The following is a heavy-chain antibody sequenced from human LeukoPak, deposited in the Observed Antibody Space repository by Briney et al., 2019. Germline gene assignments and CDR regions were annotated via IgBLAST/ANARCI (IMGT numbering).Heavy chain of an antibody. CDR1: GYTFTSYY. V-gene: IGHV1-46*01. J-gene: IGHJ4*02. Sequence: ASVKVSYKASGYTFTSYYMHWVRQAPGQGLEWMGIINPSGGSTSCAQKFQGRVTMTRDTSTSTVYMELSSLRSEDTAVYYCARDQSWGSGIDYWGQGTLVTVSS. CDR3: ARDQSWGSGIDY. D-gene: IGHD3-10*01. CDR2: INPSGGST.